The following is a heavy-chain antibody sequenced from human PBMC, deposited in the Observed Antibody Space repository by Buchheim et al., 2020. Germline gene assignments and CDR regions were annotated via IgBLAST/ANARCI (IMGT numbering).Heavy chain of an antibody. V-gene: IGHV5-51*04. CDR2: IYPGDSDT. CDR1: GYSFSTYW. Sequence: EVQLVQSGAEVKKPGESLKISCVVSGYSFSTYWIGWVRQMPGKGLEWMGIIYPGDSDTRYGPSFQGQVTVPADKPISTASPQWSSLKASDTAIYYCARQGSSGWSNFDYWGQGTL. J-gene: IGHJ4*02. CDR3: ARQGSSGWSNFDY. D-gene: IGHD6-19*01.